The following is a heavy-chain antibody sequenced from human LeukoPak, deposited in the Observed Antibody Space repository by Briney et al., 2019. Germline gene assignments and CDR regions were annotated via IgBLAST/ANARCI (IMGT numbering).Heavy chain of an antibody. CDR3: ARVAAVPYNWFDP. D-gene: IGHD6-13*01. J-gene: IGHJ5*02. CDR1: GGSISSSSYY. Sequence: PSETLSLTCTVSGGSISSSSYYWGWIRQPPGKGLEWIGSIYYSGITYYNPSLKSRVTISVDTSKNQFSLKLGSVTAADTAVYYCARVAAVPYNWFDPWGQGTLVTVSS. V-gene: IGHV4-39*07. CDR2: IYYSGIT.